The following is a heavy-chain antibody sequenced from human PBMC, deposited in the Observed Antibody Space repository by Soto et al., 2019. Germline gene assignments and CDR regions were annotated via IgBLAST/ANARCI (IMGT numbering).Heavy chain of an antibody. CDR1: GFTFSNYD. D-gene: IGHD2-2*01. CDR2: SSGGGGRI. Sequence: EVQLLESGGGLLQPGGSLRLSCAASGFTFSNYDMSWVRQAPGKGLEWVSTSSGGGGRIYYADSVKGRFTISRDNSKNTLCMQMNSMRAEDTAVYYCAKRPASLVCFDYWGQGPLVTVSS. V-gene: IGHV3-23*01. CDR3: AKRPASLVCFDY. J-gene: IGHJ4*02.